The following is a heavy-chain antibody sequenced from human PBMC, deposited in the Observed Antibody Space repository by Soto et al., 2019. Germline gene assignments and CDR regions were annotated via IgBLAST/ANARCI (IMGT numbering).Heavy chain of an antibody. J-gene: IGHJ6*02. V-gene: IGHV4-59*01. D-gene: IGHD6-13*01. CDR2: IYYSGST. Sequence: SETLSLTCTVSGGSISSYYWSWIRQPPGKGLEWIGYIYYSGSTNYNPSLKSRVTISVDTSKNQFSLKLSSVTAADTAVYYCARVVHSSSHFYYYGMDVWGQGTTVTVAS. CDR1: GGSISSYY. CDR3: ARVVHSSSHFYYYGMDV.